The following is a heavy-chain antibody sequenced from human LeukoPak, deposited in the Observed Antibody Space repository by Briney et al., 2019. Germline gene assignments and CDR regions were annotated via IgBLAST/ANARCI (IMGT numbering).Heavy chain of an antibody. CDR1: GGSISSYY. CDR2: IYTSGST. CDR3: ARERAYGGYDQESRRFDY. Sequence: SETLSLTCTVSGGSISSYYWSWLRQPAGKGLVWIGRIYTSGSTNYNPSLKSRVTMSVDTSKNQFSLKLSSVTAADTAVYYCARERAYGGYDQESRRFDYWGQGTLVTVSS. V-gene: IGHV4-4*07. D-gene: IGHD5-12*01. J-gene: IGHJ4*02.